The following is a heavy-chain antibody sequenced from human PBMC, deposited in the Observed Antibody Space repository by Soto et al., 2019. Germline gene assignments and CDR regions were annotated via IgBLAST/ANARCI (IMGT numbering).Heavy chain of an antibody. D-gene: IGHD2-2*01. CDR1: GGSISSGGYY. CDR3: ARVVGGYYYGMDV. Sequence: PSETLSLTCTVSGGSISSGGYYCSWIRQHPGKGLEWIGYIYYSGSTYYNPSLKSRVSISVDTSKNQFSLKLSSVTAADTAVYYCARVVGGYYYGMDVWGQGTTVTVSS. CDR2: IYYSGST. J-gene: IGHJ6*02. V-gene: IGHV4-31*03.